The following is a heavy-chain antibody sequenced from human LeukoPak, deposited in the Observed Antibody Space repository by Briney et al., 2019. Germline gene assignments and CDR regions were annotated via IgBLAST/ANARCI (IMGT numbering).Heavy chain of an antibody. J-gene: IGHJ4*02. D-gene: IGHD1-14*01. CDR3: AKGNPTDASTQ. Sequence: GGSPRLSCAASGFTFTNYAMSWVRQAHGKGLEWVSGISGSGDSTNYADSVKGRFTISRDNSKNTLYLQMNSLRAEDTAVYYCAKGNPTDASTQWGQGTLVTVSS. V-gene: IGHV3-23*01. CDR1: GFTFTNYA. CDR2: ISGSGDST.